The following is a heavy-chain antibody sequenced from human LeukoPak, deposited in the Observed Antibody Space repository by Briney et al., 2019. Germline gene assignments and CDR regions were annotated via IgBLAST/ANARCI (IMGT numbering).Heavy chain of an antibody. CDR3: ARDKDEGLYCSSTSCYVDY. V-gene: IGHV3-7*01. CDR1: GFTFSSYW. D-gene: IGHD2-2*01. CDR2: IKQDGSEK. Sequence: GGSLRLSCAASGFTFSSYWMSWVRQAPGKGLEWVANIKQDGSEKYYVDSVKGRFTISRDNAKNSLYLQMNSLRAEDTAVYYCARDKDEGLYCSSTSCYVDYWGQGTLVTASS. J-gene: IGHJ4*02.